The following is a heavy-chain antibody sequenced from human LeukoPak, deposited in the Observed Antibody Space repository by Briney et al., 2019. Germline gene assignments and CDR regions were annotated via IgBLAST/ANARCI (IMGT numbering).Heavy chain of an antibody. CDR1: GFTFSSYW. D-gene: IGHD5-12*01. CDR3: IRTLIVATSPYMDV. J-gene: IGHJ6*03. V-gene: IGHV3-74*01. CDR2: VNSDGTGT. Sequence: PGGSLRLSCAASGFTFSSYWMHWVRQAPGKGLVWVSRVNSDGTGTTYADSVEGRFTISRDNAKNTVYLQMHSLRAEDTAIYYCIRTLIVATSPYMDVWGKRTTVTVSS.